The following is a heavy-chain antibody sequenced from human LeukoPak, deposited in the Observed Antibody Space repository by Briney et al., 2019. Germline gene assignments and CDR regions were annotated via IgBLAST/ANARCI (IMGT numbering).Heavy chain of an antibody. CDR2: ISRTSSTI. D-gene: IGHD3-16*01. Sequence: GGSLRLSCAASGFIFGDYTVNWARQAPGKGLEWISYISRTSSTIYYADSVKGRFTISRDNAKNSLYLQMNGLRAEDTAVYYCARGLGDTFFDYWGQGTLVAVSS. CDR3: ARGLGDTFFDY. J-gene: IGHJ4*02. V-gene: IGHV3-48*01. CDR1: GFIFGDYT.